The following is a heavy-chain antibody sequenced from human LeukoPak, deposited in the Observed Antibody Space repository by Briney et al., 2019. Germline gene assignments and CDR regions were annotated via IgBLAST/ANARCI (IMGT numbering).Heavy chain of an antibody. V-gene: IGHV1-2*02. CDR2: INPNSGGT. D-gene: IGHD2-21*01. CDR3: ARADRLHGGPYLIGP. Sequence: ASVKVSCKTSGYSFTDYYMHWVRQAPGQGLEWMGWINPNSGGTSSAQRFQGRVTMTRDTSISTVYMEVRWMTSDDTAIYYCARADRLHGGPYLIGPWGQGTLVTVSS. J-gene: IGHJ5*02. CDR1: GYSFTDYY.